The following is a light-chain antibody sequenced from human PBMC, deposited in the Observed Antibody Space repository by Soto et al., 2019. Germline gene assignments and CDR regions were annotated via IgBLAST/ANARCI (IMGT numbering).Light chain of an antibody. CDR2: GAS. J-gene: IGKJ4*01. Sequence: EIVLTQSPGTLSLSPGERATLSCRASQSVSSNYLAWYQQKPGQAPRLLIYGASSRATGIPDRFSGSGSGTACTLTISRLEPEDFAVYYCQQYGRSPLTFGGGTKLEIK. CDR1: QSVSSNY. CDR3: QQYGRSPLT. V-gene: IGKV3-20*01.